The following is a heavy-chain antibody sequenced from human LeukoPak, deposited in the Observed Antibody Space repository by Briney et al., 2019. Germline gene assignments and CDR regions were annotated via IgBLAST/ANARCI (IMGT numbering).Heavy chain of an antibody. V-gene: IGHV3-30*02. CDR2: IRYDGSNK. Sequence: GGSLRLSCAASGFTFSSYGMHWVRQAPGKGLEWVAFIRYDGSNKYYADSVKGRFTISRDNSKNTLYVQMNSLRPEDTALYYCAREPTDTSWLGNDIWGQGTMVTVSS. J-gene: IGHJ3*02. CDR1: GFTFSSYG. D-gene: IGHD3-10*01. CDR3: AREPTDTSWLGNDI.